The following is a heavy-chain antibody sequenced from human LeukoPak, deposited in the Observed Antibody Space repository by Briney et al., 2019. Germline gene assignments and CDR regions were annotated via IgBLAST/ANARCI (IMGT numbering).Heavy chain of an antibody. J-gene: IGHJ4*02. CDR3: AGCDYDFWGAPKYYFDY. CDR2: IYYSGST. CDR1: GGSISSYY. V-gene: IGHV4-59*01. D-gene: IGHD3-3*01. Sequence: PSETLSLTCTVSGGSISSYYWSWIRQPPGKGLEWIGYIYYSGSTNYNPSLKSRVTISVDTSKNQFSLKLSSVTAADTAVYYCAGCDYDFWGAPKYYFDYWGQGTLVTVSS.